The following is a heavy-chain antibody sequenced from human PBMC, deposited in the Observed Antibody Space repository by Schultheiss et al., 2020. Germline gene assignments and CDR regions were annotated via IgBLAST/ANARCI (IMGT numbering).Heavy chain of an antibody. Sequence: GESLQISCAASGFAFNSYAMSWVRQAPGKGLEWVAVIWYDGSNKYYADSVKGRFTISRDNSKNTLYLQMNSLRAEDTAVYYCARDDYGDYGGLYWGQGTLVTVSS. J-gene: IGHJ4*02. CDR3: ARDDYGDYGGLY. CDR1: GFAFNSYA. V-gene: IGHV3-33*08. D-gene: IGHD4-17*01. CDR2: IWYDGSNK.